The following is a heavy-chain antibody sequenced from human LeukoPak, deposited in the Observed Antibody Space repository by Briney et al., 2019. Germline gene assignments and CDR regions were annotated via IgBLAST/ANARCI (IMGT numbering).Heavy chain of an antibody. Sequence: GGSLRLSCAASGFTFDNYGMSWVRQAPGKWLDWVSCINWNGGSTLYADSVKGRFTIYRDNAKNSLYLQMSSLRAEDTALYYCARRTNSYYMDVWGKGTTVTVSS. CDR1: GFTFDNYG. CDR3: ARRTNSYYMDV. J-gene: IGHJ6*03. V-gene: IGHV3-20*04. CDR2: INWNGGST.